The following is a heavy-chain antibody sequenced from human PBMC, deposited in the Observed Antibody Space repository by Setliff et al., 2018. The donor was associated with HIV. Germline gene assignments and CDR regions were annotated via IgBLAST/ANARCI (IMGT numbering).Heavy chain of an antibody. Sequence: GESLKISCAASGFSFSSYWMSWVRQAPGKGLEWVANIKQDGSEKYYVDSVRGRFTISRDNAKNSLYLQMNSLRSEDTAVYYCARGCDWSGDYYYYMDVWGKGTTVTVSS. V-gene: IGHV3-7*03. CDR3: ARGCDWSGDYYYYMDV. J-gene: IGHJ6*03. D-gene: IGHD3-9*01. CDR1: GFSFSSYW. CDR2: IKQDGSEK.